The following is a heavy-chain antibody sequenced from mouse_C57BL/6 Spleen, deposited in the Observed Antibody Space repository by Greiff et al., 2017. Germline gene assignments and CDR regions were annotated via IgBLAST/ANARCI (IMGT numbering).Heavy chain of an antibody. D-gene: IGHD1-1*01. Sequence: VKLMESGAELVRPGASVTLSCKASGYTFTDYEMHWVKPTPVHGLEWIGAIDPETGGTAYNQKFKGKAILTADKSSSTAYMELRSLTSEDSAVYYCTRFGSSYAMDYWGQGTSVTVSS. CDR1: GYTFTDYE. CDR3: TRFGSSYAMDY. CDR2: IDPETGGT. J-gene: IGHJ4*01. V-gene: IGHV1-15*01.